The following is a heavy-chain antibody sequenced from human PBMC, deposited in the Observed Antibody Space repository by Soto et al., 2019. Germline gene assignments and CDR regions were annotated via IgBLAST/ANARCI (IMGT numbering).Heavy chain of an antibody. Sequence: GGSLRLSCAASGFTFSSYSMNWVRQAPGKGLEWVSSISSSSSYIYYADSVKGRFTISRDNAKNSLYLQMNSLRAEDTAVYYCARLIPPGAFDIWGQGTMVTVSS. CDR1: GFTFSSYS. D-gene: IGHD3-16*01. J-gene: IGHJ3*02. CDR3: ARLIPPGAFDI. CDR2: ISSSSSYI. V-gene: IGHV3-21*01.